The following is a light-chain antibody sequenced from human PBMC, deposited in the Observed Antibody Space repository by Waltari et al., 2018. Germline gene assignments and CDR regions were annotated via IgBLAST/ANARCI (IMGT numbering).Light chain of an antibody. V-gene: IGLV1-44*01. CDR2: RND. CDR1: SSNIGDNV. Sequence: QSVLPQPPSASETPGQRVTISCSGSSSNIGDNVVTWYQHLPGKAPKLLIYRNDQRPSGVPDRFSASKSGTSASLAISGLQSEDEADYYCAAWDDRMNGHWVFGGGTKVTVL. CDR3: AAWDDRMNGHWV. J-gene: IGLJ3*02.